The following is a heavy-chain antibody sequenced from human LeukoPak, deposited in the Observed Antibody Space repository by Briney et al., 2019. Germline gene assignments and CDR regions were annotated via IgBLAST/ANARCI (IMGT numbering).Heavy chain of an antibody. J-gene: IGHJ4*02. Sequence: GGSLRLSCAASGFTFSSYAMSWVRQAPGKGLEWVAFIRYDGSNKYYADSVKGRFTISRDNSKNTLYLQMNSLRAEDTAVYYCAKDLTYYYGSGKSSWGQGTLVTVSS. CDR3: AKDLTYYYGSGKSS. V-gene: IGHV3-30*02. CDR1: GFTFSSYA. D-gene: IGHD3-10*01. CDR2: IRYDGSNK.